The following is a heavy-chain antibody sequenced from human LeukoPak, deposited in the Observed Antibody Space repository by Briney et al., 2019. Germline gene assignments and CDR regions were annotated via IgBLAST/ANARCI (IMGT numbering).Heavy chain of an antibody. CDR1: GFTFSAYA. V-gene: IGHV3-53*04. J-gene: IGHJ4*02. Sequence: PGGSLRLSCEASGFTFSAYAMTWVRQAPGKGLEWVSSIGSDNKPHYSESVKGRFTISRHNSKNTLYLQMNSLRAEDTAVYYCARDPRFSYFNAGSDYWGQGTLVTVSS. D-gene: IGHD2/OR15-2a*01. CDR3: ARDPRFSYFNAGSDY. CDR2: IGSDNKP.